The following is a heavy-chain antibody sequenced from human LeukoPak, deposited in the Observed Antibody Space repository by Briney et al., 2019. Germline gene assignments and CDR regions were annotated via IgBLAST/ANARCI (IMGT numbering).Heavy chain of an antibody. Sequence: SQTLSLTCAISGDSVSSNSAAWHWIRQSPSRGLEWQGRTYYRSKWSSDYAVSMKSRITIKPDTSKNQFSLQLNSVTPEDTAVYFCAREGGHYYYIDVWGKGTTVTVSS. J-gene: IGHJ6*03. CDR1: GDSVSSNSAA. CDR3: AREGGHYYYIDV. D-gene: IGHD3-16*01. CDR2: TYYRSKWSS. V-gene: IGHV6-1*01.